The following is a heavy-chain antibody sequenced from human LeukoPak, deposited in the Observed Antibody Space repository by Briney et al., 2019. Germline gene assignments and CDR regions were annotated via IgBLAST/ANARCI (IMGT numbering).Heavy chain of an antibody. CDR3: ASGTYYYDSSGYEEVNYMDV. D-gene: IGHD3-22*01. V-gene: IGHV1-8*01. Sequence: ASVKVSCKASGYTFTSYDINWVRQATGQGLEGMGWMNPNSGNTGYAQKFQGRVTMTKNTSISTAYMELSSLRSEDTAVYYCASGTYYYDSSGYEEVNYMDVWGKGTTVTVSS. J-gene: IGHJ6*03. CDR1: GYTFTSYD. CDR2: MNPNSGNT.